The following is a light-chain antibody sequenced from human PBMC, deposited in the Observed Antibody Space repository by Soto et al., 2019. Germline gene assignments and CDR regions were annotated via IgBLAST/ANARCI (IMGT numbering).Light chain of an antibody. CDR3: QQRSSWPRMYT. J-gene: IGKJ2*01. CDR1: QSDGNY. CDR2: DVS. V-gene: IGKV3-11*01. Sequence: IVLTQSPATLSLSPGESATLSCRASQSDGNYIAWYQQKPGQPPRLLIYDVSNRATGVPARFSGSGSGTDFTLTISSLEPEDFGVYHCQQRSSWPRMYTFGQGTKLEI.